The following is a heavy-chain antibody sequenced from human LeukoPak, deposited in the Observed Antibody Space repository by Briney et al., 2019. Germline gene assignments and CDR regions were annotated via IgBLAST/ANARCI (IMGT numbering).Heavy chain of an antibody. J-gene: IGHJ5*01. D-gene: IGHD6-19*01. CDR3: AKPVSGGLAVTADWFHP. CDR1: GFTFANAY. V-gene: IGHV3-23*01. Sequence: HPGGSLRLSCAASGFTFANAYMSWVRQAPGKGLEWVSTINANSGTTSYAASVRGRFTISRDNSKNTLYLQVNTLRADDTATYYCAKPVSGGLAVTADWFHPWGQGTLVVVSS. CDR2: INANSGTT.